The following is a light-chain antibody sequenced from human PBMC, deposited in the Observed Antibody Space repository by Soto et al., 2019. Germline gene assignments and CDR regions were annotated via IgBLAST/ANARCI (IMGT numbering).Light chain of an antibody. CDR3: QQYKSFSLT. CDR2: KTS. CDR1: QGINNW. V-gene: IGKV1-5*03. J-gene: IGKJ4*01. Sequence: DIQMTQSPSTLSASVGDRVTITCRASQGINNWLAWYQQKPGKAPKLLIYKTSDLQSGVPSRFSGSGSGTEFSLTISSLQPDDFATYYCQQYKSFSLTFGGGTRVEVK.